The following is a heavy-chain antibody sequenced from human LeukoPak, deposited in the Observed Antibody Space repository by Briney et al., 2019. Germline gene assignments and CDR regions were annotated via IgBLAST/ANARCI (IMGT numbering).Heavy chain of an antibody. D-gene: IGHD1-26*01. CDR3: ARSPEWDPKQLGFKYFDY. CDR2: INWNGGDK. V-gene: IGHV3-20*04. Sequence: PGRSLRLSCAASGFTFSSYAMSWVRQAPGKGLEWVSGINWNGGDKRYADSVRGRFTISRDNAKNSLYLHMNSLRGEDTALYYCARSPEWDPKQLGFKYFDYWGQGTLVTVSS. J-gene: IGHJ4*02. CDR1: GFTFSSYA.